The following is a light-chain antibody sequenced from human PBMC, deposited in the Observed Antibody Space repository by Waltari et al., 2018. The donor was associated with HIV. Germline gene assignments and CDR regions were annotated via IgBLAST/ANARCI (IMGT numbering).Light chain of an antibody. CDR2: GKN. Sequence: SSELTQDPAVSVALGQTVKIACLGDILRKYYASWYRLRPGQAPQLLVYGKNSRPSGIPDRFSASSSGNRAFLTITGARAEDEADYFCACWDRSGDYILFGGGTSLTGL. J-gene: IGLJ2*01. CDR1: ILRKYY. CDR3: ACWDRSGDYIL. V-gene: IGLV3-19*01.